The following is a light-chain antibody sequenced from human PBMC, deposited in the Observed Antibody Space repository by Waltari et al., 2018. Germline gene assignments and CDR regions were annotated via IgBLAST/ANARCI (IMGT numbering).Light chain of an antibody. CDR1: QSVLFSSNNRNY. V-gene: IGKV4-1*01. CDR3: QQYYSSPFT. CDR2: WAS. Sequence: EIVLTQSPATLSLSPGERATLSCRASQSVLFSSNNRNYLAWYQQKPGQSPKLVLYWASTRESGVPDRFSGSGSATDFTLTISSLQAEDVAVYYCQQYYSSPFTFGPGTKLEIK. J-gene: IGKJ3*01.